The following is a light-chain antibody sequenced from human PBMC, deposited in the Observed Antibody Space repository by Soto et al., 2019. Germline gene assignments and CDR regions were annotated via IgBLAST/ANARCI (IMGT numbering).Light chain of an antibody. CDR2: EAI. V-gene: IGLV2-23*01. J-gene: IGLJ1*01. CDR1: SSDVGTYNP. CDR3: CSYAGRSTYV. Sequence: QSALTQPASVSGSPGQSITLSCTGTSSDVGTYNPVSWYQQHPGKAPKLLIYEAIKRPSGVSNHFSGSKYGNTASLTISGLQAENEADYYCCSYAGRSTYVFGSGTKVTVL.